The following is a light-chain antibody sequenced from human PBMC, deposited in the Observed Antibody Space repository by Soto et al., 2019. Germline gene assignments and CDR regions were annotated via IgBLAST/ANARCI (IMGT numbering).Light chain of an antibody. J-gene: IGLJ3*02. CDR1: SSNIGAGYD. Sequence: QSALTQPPSVSGAPGQRVTISCTGSSSNIGAGYDVQWYQQLPGTAPKLLIYGNINRPSGLPDRFSGSKSGTSASLVITGLQAEDEADYYCQSYDRTLTGVVFGGGTKLTVL. CDR3: QSYDRTLTGVV. V-gene: IGLV1-40*01. CDR2: GNI.